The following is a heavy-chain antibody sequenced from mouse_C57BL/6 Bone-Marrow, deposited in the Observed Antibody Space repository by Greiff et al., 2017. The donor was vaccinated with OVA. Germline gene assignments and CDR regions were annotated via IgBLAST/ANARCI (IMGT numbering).Heavy chain of an antibody. Sequence: QVQLKQPGAELVKPGASVKVSCKASGYTFTSYWMHWVKQRPGQGLEWIGRIHPSDSDTTYNQKFKGKATLTVDKSSSTAYMQLSSLTSEDSAIYYFAIIFPNYYGSSSYFDYWGQGTTLTVSS. CDR2: IHPSDSDT. V-gene: IGHV1-74*01. J-gene: IGHJ2*01. D-gene: IGHD1-1*01. CDR1: GYTFTSYW. CDR3: AIIFPNYYGSSSYFDY.